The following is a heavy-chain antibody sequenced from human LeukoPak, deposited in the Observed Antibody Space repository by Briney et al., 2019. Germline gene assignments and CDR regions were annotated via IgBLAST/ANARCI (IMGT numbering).Heavy chain of an antibody. V-gene: IGHV3-21*01. Sequence: GGSLRLSCAASGFTFSSYSMNWVRQAPGKGLEWVSSISSSSSYIYYADSVKGRFTISRDNAKNSLYLQMNSLRAEDTAVYYCARAPGSYYVYFDYWGQGTLVTVSS. CDR3: ARAPGSYYVYFDY. CDR2: ISSSSSYI. CDR1: GFTFSSYS. J-gene: IGHJ4*02. D-gene: IGHD1-26*01.